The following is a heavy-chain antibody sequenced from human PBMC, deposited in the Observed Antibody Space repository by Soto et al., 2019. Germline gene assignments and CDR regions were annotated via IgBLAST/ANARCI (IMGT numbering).Heavy chain of an antibody. CDR2: INTYNGNT. J-gene: IGHJ6*01. CDR3: AMVEVYVSPSPQDV. D-gene: IGHD2-15*01. V-gene: IGHV1-18*01. CDR1: GYTFTRYG. Sequence: QVQLVQSGAEVKNPGASVKVSCKASGYTFTRYGIGWARQAPGQGLEWMGWINTYNGNTNYAQNVQGRVTLTTDTSTSTADLEPTSLRSNDTAIYYCAMVEVYVSPSPQDVWGQGTTVIVSS.